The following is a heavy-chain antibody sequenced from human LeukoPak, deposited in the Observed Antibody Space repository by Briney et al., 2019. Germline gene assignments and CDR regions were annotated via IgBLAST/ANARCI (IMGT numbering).Heavy chain of an antibody. D-gene: IGHD1-26*01. V-gene: IGHV3-23*01. Sequence: GGSLRLSCAASGLTFDYYAMSWVRQAPGKGLEWVSSISISGTSTYYADSVKGQFTISRDNSENTLYLHMNSLRAEDTAVYYCARESMGDSTIVGADWGQGTLVTVSS. CDR2: ISISGTST. CDR3: ARESMGDSTIVGAD. CDR1: GLTFDYYA. J-gene: IGHJ4*02.